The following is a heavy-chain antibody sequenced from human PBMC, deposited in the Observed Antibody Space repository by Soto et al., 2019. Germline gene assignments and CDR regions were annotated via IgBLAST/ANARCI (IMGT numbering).Heavy chain of an antibody. CDR1: GYTFTGYY. D-gene: IGHD6-13*01. V-gene: IGHV1-2*04. J-gene: IGHJ6*02. CDR2: INPNSGGT. CDR3: ARAEKGSSSWYGYYYYGMDV. Sequence: ASVKVSCKASGYTFTGYYMHWVRQAPGQGLEWMGWINPNSGGTNYAQKFQGWVTMTRDTSISTAYMELSRLRSDDTAVYYCARAEKGSSSWYGYYYYGMDVWGQGTTVTVSS.